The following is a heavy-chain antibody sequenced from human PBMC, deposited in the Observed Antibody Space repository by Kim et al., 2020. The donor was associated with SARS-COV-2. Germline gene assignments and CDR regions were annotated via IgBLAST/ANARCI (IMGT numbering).Heavy chain of an antibody. CDR1: GYSFTSYG. CDR3: GRGQWRQSVVDY. D-gene: IGHD6-19*01. CDR2: ISTYDGKP. Sequence: ASVKVSCKASGYSFTSYGITWVRQAPGQGLEWMGWISTYDGKPDYAQNLQGRVTMTADTSTTIAYMELRSLKSDDTAVYYCGRGQWRQSVVDYWGQGTLVTVSS. V-gene: IGHV1-18*01. J-gene: IGHJ4*02.